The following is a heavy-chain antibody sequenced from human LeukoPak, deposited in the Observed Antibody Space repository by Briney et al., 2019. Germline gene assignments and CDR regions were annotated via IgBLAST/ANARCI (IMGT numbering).Heavy chain of an antibody. J-gene: IGHJ4*02. CDR3: AKGVSDNGSYGNPNYY. CDR1: GFTFNSYA. V-gene: IGHV3-23*01. Sequence: GGSLRLSCAGSGFTFNSYAMNWVRQAPGKGLEWVSGIRDSGGSTYYADSVKGRFTISRDNSNNTLYLKTNSLRAEDTAVYYCAKGVSDNGSYGNPNYYWGQGTLVIVSS. CDR2: IRDSGGST. D-gene: IGHD6-6*01.